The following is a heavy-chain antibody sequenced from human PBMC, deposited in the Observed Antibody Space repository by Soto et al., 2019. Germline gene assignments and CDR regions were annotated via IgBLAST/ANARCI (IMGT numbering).Heavy chain of an antibody. V-gene: IGHV4-31*03. CDR1: GGSISSGGYY. Sequence: QVQLQESGPGLVKPSQTLSLTCTVSGGSISSGGYYWTWIRQHPGKGLEWIGYIYYSGSTDYNPALASRVTTSGDTSKHQCSLRLSSVTAADTAVYYCGGSVFPWGQGTLVTVSS. CDR2: IYYSGST. CDR3: GGSVFP. J-gene: IGHJ5*02.